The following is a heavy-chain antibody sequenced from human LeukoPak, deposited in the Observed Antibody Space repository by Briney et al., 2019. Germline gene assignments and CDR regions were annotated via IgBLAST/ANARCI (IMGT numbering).Heavy chain of an antibody. Sequence: GGSLRLSCAASGFTFSSYAMSWVRQAPGKGLEWVSAISGGGGSTYYADSVKGRFTISRDNAKNSLYLQMNSLRAEDTAVYYCARSSGGYCSGGSCHFDYWGQGTLVTVSS. CDR3: ARSSGGYCSGGSCHFDY. J-gene: IGHJ4*02. CDR1: GFTFSSYA. CDR2: ISGGGGST. D-gene: IGHD2-15*01. V-gene: IGHV3-23*01.